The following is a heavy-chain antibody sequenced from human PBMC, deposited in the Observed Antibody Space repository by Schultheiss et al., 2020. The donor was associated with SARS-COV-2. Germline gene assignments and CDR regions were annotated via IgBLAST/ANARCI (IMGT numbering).Heavy chain of an antibody. J-gene: IGHJ3*02. V-gene: IGHV3-21*01. Sequence: GESLKISCAASGFTFSNYSMNWVRQAPGKGLEWVSSISSSSSYIYYADSVKGRFTISRDNAKNSLYLQMNSLRAEDTAVYYCARDKDSGYDLALDAFDIWGQGTMVTVSS. D-gene: IGHD5-12*01. CDR1: GFTFSNYS. CDR3: ARDKDSGYDLALDAFDI. CDR2: ISSSSSYI.